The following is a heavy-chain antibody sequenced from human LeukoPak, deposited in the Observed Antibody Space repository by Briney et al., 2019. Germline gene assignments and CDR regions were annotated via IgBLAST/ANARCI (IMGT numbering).Heavy chain of an antibody. CDR1: GFTFSSYG. Sequence: PGGSLRLSCAASGFTFSSYGMHWVRQAPGKGLEWVAFIRYDGSNKYYADSVKGRFTISRDNSKNTLYLQMNSLRAEDTAVYYCAKSKWELLTPPFDYWGQGTLVTVSS. CDR2: IRYDGSNK. D-gene: IGHD1-26*01. J-gene: IGHJ4*02. V-gene: IGHV3-30*02. CDR3: AKSKWELLTPPFDY.